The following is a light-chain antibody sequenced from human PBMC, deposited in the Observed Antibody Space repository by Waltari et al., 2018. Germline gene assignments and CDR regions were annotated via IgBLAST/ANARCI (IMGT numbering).Light chain of an antibody. J-gene: IGLJ2*01. Sequence: SYVPTQPPSMSVAPGKTARITCGGSNIGGNSVQWSQQKPGQAPVLVMHYNTDRPSGIPGRFSGSNSGNTATLTINRVEAGYEADYYCQVWGDDSGPYVIFGGGTKLTVL. CDR2: YNT. CDR3: QVWGDDSGPYVI. V-gene: IGLV3-21*01. CDR1: NIGGNS.